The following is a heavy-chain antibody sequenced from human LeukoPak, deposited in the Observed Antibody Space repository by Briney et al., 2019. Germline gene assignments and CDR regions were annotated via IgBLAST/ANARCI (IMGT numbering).Heavy chain of an antibody. V-gene: IGHV1-2*02. J-gene: IGHJ4*02. CDR2: INPNSGGT. D-gene: IGHD3-10*01. CDR1: GYTFTGYY. Sequence: ASVKVSCKASGYTFTGYYMHWVRQAPGQGLEWMGWINPNSGGTNYAQKFQGRVTMTRDTSISTAYMELSRLGSDDTAVYYCARSVLLWFGELPYDYWGQGTLVTVSS. CDR3: ARSVLLWFGELPYDY.